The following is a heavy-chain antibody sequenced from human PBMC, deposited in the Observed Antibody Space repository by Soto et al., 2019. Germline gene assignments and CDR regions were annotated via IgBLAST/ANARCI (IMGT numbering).Heavy chain of an antibody. CDR3: ARGDRGGFDL. V-gene: IGHV3-74*01. D-gene: IGHD3-10*01. Sequence: GESLKISCAASGFTFDYYWMHWVRQAPGKGLVWVSRVHSGGTTTTYADSVKGRFTISRDNARNTVSLQMSSLRAEDTAIYYCARGDRGGFDLWGHGTRVTVSS. CDR2: VHSGGTTT. J-gene: IGHJ3*01. CDR1: GFTFDYYW.